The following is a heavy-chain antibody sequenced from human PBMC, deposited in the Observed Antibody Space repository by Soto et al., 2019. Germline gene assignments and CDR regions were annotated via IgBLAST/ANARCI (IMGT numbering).Heavy chain of an antibody. Sequence: LRLSCAASGFTSSSYAMSWVRQAPGRGLEWVSAISGSGGSTYYADSVKGRFTISRDNSKNTLYLQMNSLRAEDTAVYYCAKDGRALRSRRAGAIDYSGPGPLVTLFS. J-gene: IGHJ4*02. D-gene: IGHD1-26*01. CDR2: ISGSGGST. V-gene: IGHV3-23*01. CDR1: GFTSSSYA. CDR3: AKDGRALRSRRAGAIDY.